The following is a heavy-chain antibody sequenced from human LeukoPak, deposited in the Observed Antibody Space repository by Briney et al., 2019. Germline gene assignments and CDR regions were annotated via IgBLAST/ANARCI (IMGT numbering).Heavy chain of an antibody. D-gene: IGHD5-18*01. V-gene: IGHV4-4*07. CDR2: IYTSGST. Sequence: PSETLSLTCTVSGGSISSYYWSWIRQPAGNGLEWIGRIYTSGSTNYNPSLKSRVTMSVDTSKNQFSLKLSSVTAADTAVYYCASTDTAMVNDYWGQGTLVTVSS. J-gene: IGHJ4*02. CDR3: ASTDTAMVNDY. CDR1: GGSISSYY.